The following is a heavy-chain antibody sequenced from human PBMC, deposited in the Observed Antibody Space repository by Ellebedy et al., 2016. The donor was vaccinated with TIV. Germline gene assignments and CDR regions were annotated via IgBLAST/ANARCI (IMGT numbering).Heavy chain of an antibody. V-gene: IGHV4-4*02. J-gene: IGHJ3*02. CDR1: GASISNTNW. Sequence: MPSETLSLTCAVSGASISNTNWWRWVRHLPGKGLEWIGEIDHSESTNYNPSLKSRVTISVDKSKNQVSLKLSSVTAADTAVYYCARRQAYGDYEYAFDIWGQGTMVTVPS. CDR2: IDHSEST. D-gene: IGHD4-17*01. CDR3: ARRQAYGDYEYAFDI.